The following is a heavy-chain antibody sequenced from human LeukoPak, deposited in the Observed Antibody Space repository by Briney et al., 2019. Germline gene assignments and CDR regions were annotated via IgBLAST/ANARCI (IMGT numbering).Heavy chain of an antibody. V-gene: IGHV3-11*06. CDR1: GFTFSDSY. Sequence: GGSLRLSCAASGFTFSDSYMTWVRQAPGKGVEWVAYISGSGHDINYSDSVKGRFTISRDNAKNSLYLQMNSLRAEDTAVYYCARGPRGSGWSFFDYWGQGTLVTVSS. J-gene: IGHJ4*02. CDR2: ISGSGHDI. D-gene: IGHD6-19*01. CDR3: ARGPRGSGWSFFDY.